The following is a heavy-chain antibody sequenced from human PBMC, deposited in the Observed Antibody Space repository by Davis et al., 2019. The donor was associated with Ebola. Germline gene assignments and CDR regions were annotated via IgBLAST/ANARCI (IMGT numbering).Heavy chain of an antibody. D-gene: IGHD2-21*02. V-gene: IGHV4-4*02. Sequence: PSETLSLTCAVSGGSISSSNWWSWVRQPPGKGLEWIGEIYHSGSTNYNPSLKSRVTISVDKSKNQFSLKLSSVTAADTAVYYCARAGFRFVVMTARDEAQKGFDPWGQGTLVTVSS. CDR2: IYHSGST. J-gene: IGHJ5*02. CDR1: GGSISSSNW. CDR3: ARAGFRFVVMTARDEAQKGFDP.